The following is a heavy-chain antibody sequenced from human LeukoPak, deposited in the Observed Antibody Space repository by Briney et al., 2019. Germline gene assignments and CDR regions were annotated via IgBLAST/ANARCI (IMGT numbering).Heavy chain of an antibody. CDR2: ISWNGGRT. CDR3: AKRGGTGDDTSMTYYFFDL. V-gene: IGHV3-20*04. J-gene: IGHJ2*01. CDR1: GFTFDDYG. Sequence: GGSLRLSCAASGFTFDDYGMSWVRQAPGKGLEWVSGISWNGGRTGYADSVMGRFTISRDSAKNSLYLQMNSLRAEDTAVYYCAKRGGTGDDTSMTYYFFDLWGRGTLVTVSS. D-gene: IGHD5-18*01.